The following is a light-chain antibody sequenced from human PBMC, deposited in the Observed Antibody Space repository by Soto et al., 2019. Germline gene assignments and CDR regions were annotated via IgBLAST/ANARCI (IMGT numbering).Light chain of an antibody. CDR2: GVS. CDR1: QSVSSNF. J-gene: IGKJ1*01. CDR3: HQYANTPPWT. V-gene: IGKV3-20*01. Sequence: EIELTQSPGTLSLSPGERATLSCRASQSVSSNFLAWYQQKPGQAPRLLIYGVSSRATGIPDRFSGSGSGTDFTLTISRLEPEDFAVYYCHQYANTPPWTFGQGTKVEI.